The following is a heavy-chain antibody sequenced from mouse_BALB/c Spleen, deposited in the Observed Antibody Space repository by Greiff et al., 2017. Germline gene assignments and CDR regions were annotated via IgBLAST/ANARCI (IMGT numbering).Heavy chain of an antibody. CDR1: GYTFTSYW. J-gene: IGHJ2*01. CDR2: INPSTGYT. Sequence: VKLQESGAELAKPGASVKMSCKASGYTFTSYWMHWVKQRPGQGLEWIGYINPSTGYTEYNQKFKDKATLTADKSSSTAYMQLSSLTSEDSAVYYCASPHYYGYFDYWGQGTTLTVSS. V-gene: IGHV1-7*01. CDR3: ASPHYYGYFDY. D-gene: IGHD1-2*01.